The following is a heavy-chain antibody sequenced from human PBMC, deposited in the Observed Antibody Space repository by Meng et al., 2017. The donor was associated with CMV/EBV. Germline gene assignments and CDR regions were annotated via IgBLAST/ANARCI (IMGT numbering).Heavy chain of an antibody. CDR2: IIPIFGTA. CDR3: ASTAIMFYYYYGMDV. CDR1: GGTFSSYA. J-gene: IGHJ6*02. Sequence: SVKVSCKASGGTFSSYAISWVRQAPGQGLEWMGGIIPIFGTANYAQKFQGRVTITTDESTSTAYMELSSLRSEDTAVYYCASTAIMFYYYYGMDVWGQGTTVTVSS. D-gene: IGHD5-18*01. V-gene: IGHV1-69*05.